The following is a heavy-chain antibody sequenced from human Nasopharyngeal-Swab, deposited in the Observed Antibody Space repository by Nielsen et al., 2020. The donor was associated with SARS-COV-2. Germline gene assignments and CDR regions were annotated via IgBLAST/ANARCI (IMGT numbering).Heavy chain of an antibody. CDR2: INPYSGGT. J-gene: IGHJ4*02. CDR3: ARVYSRSFEY. Sequence: ASVKVSCKASGYTFTGYYIHWARQAPGQGLEWMGRINPYSGGTKYAQKFQGRVTMTRDTSISTAYMELSRLRSDDTAVYYCARVYSRSFEYWGQGTQVTVSS. CDR1: GYTFTGYY. V-gene: IGHV1-2*06. D-gene: IGHD6-6*01.